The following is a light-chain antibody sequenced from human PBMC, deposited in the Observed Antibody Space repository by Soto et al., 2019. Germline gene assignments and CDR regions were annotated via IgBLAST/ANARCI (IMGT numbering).Light chain of an antibody. CDR2: GAS. J-gene: IGKJ1*01. Sequence: EIVMTQSPPTLSVSPGERATFPCRAGQRGSSNFAWYQQKAGQAPRLLIYGASTRATGIPARFSGSGSGTEFTLTISSLQSEDFAVYYCQQYNSWPCTFGQGTKVDIK. CDR1: QRGSSN. CDR3: QQYNSWPCT. V-gene: IGKV3-15*01.